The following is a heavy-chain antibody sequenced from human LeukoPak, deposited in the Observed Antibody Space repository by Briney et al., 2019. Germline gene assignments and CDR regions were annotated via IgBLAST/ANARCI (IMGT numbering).Heavy chain of an antibody. Sequence: GGPLSLSCAASGFTLRCYAMHCVRQAPDRGVEGVAVTPYDGSTKYYAVPVKVRLAMFRDNLKQRLFLQMTSMRHEDTPGYCCAMSIWFGEFLGYLEPWGEGPLVSVSS. J-gene: IGHJ5*02. V-gene: IGHV3-30*09. CDR1: GFTLRCYA. D-gene: IGHD3-10*01. CDR2: TPYDGSTK. CDR3: AMSIWFGEFLGYLEP.